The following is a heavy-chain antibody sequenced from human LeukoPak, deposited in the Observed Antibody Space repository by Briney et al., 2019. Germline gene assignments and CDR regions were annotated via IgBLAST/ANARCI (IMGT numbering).Heavy chain of an antibody. Sequence: GGSLRLSCAASGITFSSYSMNWVRQAPGKGLEWVSSISSSGSTIYYADSVKGRFTISRDNAKNSLYLQMNSLRAEDTAVYYCARDGRIAAAYGMDVWGQGTTVTVSS. V-gene: IGHV3-48*04. J-gene: IGHJ6*02. CDR2: ISSSGSTI. CDR3: ARDGRIAAAYGMDV. CDR1: GITFSSYS. D-gene: IGHD6-13*01.